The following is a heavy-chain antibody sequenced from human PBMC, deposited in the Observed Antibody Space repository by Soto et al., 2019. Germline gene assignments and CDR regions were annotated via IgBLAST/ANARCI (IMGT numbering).Heavy chain of an antibody. J-gene: IGHJ5*02. V-gene: IGHV1-3*01. Sequence: ASVKVSCKASGYTFTSYAMHWVRQAPGQRLEWMGWINAGNGNTKYSQKFQGRVTITRDTSASTAYMELSSLRSEDTAVYYCARGVLLVRSSGYYSAWFDPWGQGTLVTVS. D-gene: IGHD3-22*01. CDR3: ARGVLLVRSSGYYSAWFDP. CDR2: INAGNGNT. CDR1: GYTFTSYA.